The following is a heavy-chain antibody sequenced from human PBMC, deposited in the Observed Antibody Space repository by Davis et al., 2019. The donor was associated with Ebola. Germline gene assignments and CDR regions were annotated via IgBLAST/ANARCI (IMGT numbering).Heavy chain of an antibody. CDR1: GFTFSSYS. CDR3: ANLGGGSYSLDY. CDR2: ISSSSSYI. J-gene: IGHJ4*02. V-gene: IGHV3-21*04. Sequence: GESLKISCAASGFTFSSYSMNWVRQAPGKGLEWVSSISSSSSYIYYADSVKGRFTISRDNSKNTLYLQMNSLRAEDTAVYYCANLGGGSYSLDYWGQGTLVTVSS. D-gene: IGHD1-26*01.